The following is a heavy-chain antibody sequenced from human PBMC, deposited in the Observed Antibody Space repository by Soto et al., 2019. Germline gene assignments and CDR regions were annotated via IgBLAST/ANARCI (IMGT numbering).Heavy chain of an antibody. CDR3: AREGDFWSGFWYYGMDV. D-gene: IGHD3-3*01. CDR1: GGSFSGYY. J-gene: IGHJ6*02. CDR2: INHSGDT. V-gene: IGHV4-34*01. Sequence: SETLSLTCAVYGGSFSGYYWSWIRQPPGKGLEWIGEINHSGDTNYNPSLKSRVTISVDTSKNQFSLKLSSVTAADTAVYYCAREGDFWSGFWYYGMDVWGQGTTVTVSS.